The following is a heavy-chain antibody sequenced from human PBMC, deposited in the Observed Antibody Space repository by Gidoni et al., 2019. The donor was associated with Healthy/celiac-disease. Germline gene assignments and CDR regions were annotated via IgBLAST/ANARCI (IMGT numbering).Heavy chain of an antibody. V-gene: IGHV3-66*01. CDR2: IYSGGST. CDR3: ARVQTVMYGYNHAELDY. CDR1: GFTVSSNY. D-gene: IGHD5-12*01. J-gene: IGHJ4*02. Sequence: EVQLVESGGGLVQPGGSLRLSCAAPGFTVSSNYMSWVRQAPGKGLEWVSVIYSGGSTYYADSVKGRFTISRDNSKNTLYLQMNSLRAEDTAVYYCARVQTVMYGYNHAELDYWGQGTLVTVSS.